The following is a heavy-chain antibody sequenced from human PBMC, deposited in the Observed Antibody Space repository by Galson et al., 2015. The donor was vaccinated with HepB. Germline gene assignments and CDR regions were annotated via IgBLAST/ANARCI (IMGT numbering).Heavy chain of an antibody. CDR1: GFTFSNHG. CDR2: ISDAGTVR. V-gene: IGHV3-30*18. CDR3: AKETGTSGTSYMSHFDS. J-gene: IGHJ4*02. D-gene: IGHD3-10*01. Sequence: SLRLSCAGSGFTFSNHGMHWVRQAPGKGLEWLAVISDAGTVRYYADSVKGRFTIARDNSENTLFLQMDSLRPQDTAIYFCAKETGTSGTSYMSHFDSWGQGTLVTVSS.